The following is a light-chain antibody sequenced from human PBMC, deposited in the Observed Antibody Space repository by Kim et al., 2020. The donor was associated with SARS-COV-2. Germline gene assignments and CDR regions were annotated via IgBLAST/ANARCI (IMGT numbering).Light chain of an antibody. CDR1: SSDVGGYNY. Sequence: QSALTQPASVSGSPGQSITISCTGTSSDVGGYNYVSWYQQHPGKAPKLMIYDVSNRPSGVSNRFSGSTSGNTASLTISGLQAEDEAYYYCSSYTSSSTWVFGGGTQLTVL. V-gene: IGLV2-14*03. J-gene: IGLJ3*02. CDR2: DVS. CDR3: SSYTSSSTWV.